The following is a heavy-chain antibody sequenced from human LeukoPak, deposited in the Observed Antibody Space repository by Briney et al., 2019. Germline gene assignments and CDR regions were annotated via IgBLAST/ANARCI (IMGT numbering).Heavy chain of an antibody. CDR3: ASHPGIAAAGIYYYYYYMDV. CDR2: ISGSGGST. V-gene: IGHV3-23*01. D-gene: IGHD6-13*01. Sequence: GGSLRLSCAASGFTFSSYAMSWVRQAPGKGLEWVSAISGSGGSTYYADSVKGRFTISRDNSKNTLYLQMKSLSAEDTAVYYCASHPGIAAAGIYYYYYYMDVWGKGTTVTVSS. CDR1: GFTFSSYA. J-gene: IGHJ6*03.